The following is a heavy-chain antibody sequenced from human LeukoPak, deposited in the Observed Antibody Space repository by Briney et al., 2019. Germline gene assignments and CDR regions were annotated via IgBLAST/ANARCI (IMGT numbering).Heavy chain of an antibody. CDR1: GYTFSSYD. CDR2: MNPNSGNK. D-gene: IGHD2-2*01. Sequence: GAPVKVSCKASGYTFSSYDINWVRQATGQEREWMGWMNPNSGNKGNAQKFQGRVTMTRNTTITTAYMKLSSLRSEDTAVYDCARVPAARFKYNWFDPWGQGTLVTVSS. V-gene: IGHV1-8*01. CDR3: ARVPAARFKYNWFDP. J-gene: IGHJ5*02.